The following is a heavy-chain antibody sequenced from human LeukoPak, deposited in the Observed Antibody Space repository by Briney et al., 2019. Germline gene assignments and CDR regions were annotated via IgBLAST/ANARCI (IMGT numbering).Heavy chain of an antibody. Sequence: SETLSLTCAVYGGSFSGYYWSWIRQPPGKGLEWIGEINHSGSTNYNPSLKSRVTISVDTSKNQFSLKLSSVTAADTAVYYCARGRRVRGVIITSTFDYWGQGTLVTVSS. CDR3: ARGRRVRGVIITSTFDY. J-gene: IGHJ4*02. V-gene: IGHV4-34*01. D-gene: IGHD3-10*01. CDR1: GGSFSGYY. CDR2: INHSGST.